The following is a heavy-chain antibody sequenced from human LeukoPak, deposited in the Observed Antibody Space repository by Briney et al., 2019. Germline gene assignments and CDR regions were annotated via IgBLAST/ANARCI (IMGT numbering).Heavy chain of an antibody. D-gene: IGHD6-25*01. V-gene: IGHV3-48*03. CDR2: ISSSGSTI. CDR3: AREEPAGYGMDV. Sequence: PGGSLRLSCAASGFTFSGYEMNWVRQAPGKGLEWVSYISSSGSTIYYADSVKGRFTISRDNAKNSLYLQMNSLRAEDTAVYYCAREEPAGYGMDVWGKGTTVTVSS. CDR1: GFTFSGYE. J-gene: IGHJ6*04.